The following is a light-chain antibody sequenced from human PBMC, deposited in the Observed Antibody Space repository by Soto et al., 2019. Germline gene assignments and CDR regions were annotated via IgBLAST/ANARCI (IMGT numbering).Light chain of an antibody. CDR3: QQYNTYWT. CDR1: QSISTW. CDR2: TAS. V-gene: IGKV1-5*03. Sequence: DIQMTQSPSTLSASVGDRVTITCRASQSISTWLAWYQQKPGKVPKLLIYTASTLESGVPSRFSGSGSGTEFTLTISSLQPDDFATYDCQQYNTYWTFGQGTKVDIK. J-gene: IGKJ1*01.